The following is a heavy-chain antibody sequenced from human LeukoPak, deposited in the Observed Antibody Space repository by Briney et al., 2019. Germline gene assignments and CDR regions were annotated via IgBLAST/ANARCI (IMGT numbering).Heavy chain of an antibody. J-gene: IGHJ4*02. CDR3: AKGKNNYYDSSGYYYVRPYFDY. V-gene: IGHV3-21*04. CDR1: GFTFSSYS. D-gene: IGHD3-22*01. CDR2: ISSSSSYI. Sequence: GGSLRLSCAASGFTFSSYSMNWVRQAPGKGLEWVSSISSSSSYIYYADSVKGRFAISRDNAKNSLYLQMNSLRAEDTAVYYCAKGKNNYYDSSGYYYVRPYFDYWGQGTLVTVSS.